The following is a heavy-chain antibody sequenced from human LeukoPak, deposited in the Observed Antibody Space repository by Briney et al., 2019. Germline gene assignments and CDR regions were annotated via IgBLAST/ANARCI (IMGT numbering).Heavy chain of an antibody. CDR3: ARAPRSWGFDY. J-gene: IGHJ4*02. CDR2: IIPIFGTA. V-gene: IGHV1-69*13. Sequence: AASVKVSCKASGGTFSSYAISWVRQAPGQGLEWMGGIIPIFGTANYAQKFQGRVTITADESTSTAYMELSNLRSEDTAVYYCARAPRSWGFDYWGQGTLVTVSS. D-gene: IGHD7-27*01. CDR1: GGTFSSYA.